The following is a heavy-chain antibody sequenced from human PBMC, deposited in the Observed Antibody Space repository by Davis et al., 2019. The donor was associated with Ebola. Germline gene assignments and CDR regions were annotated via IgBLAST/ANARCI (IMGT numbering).Heavy chain of an antibody. D-gene: IGHD2-21*01. CDR2: IYPIDSDT. Sequence: GESLKISCKASGYSFNSYWIGWVRQMPGKGLELMGIIYPIDSDTRYSPSFQGQVTISVDKSTTAAYLQWSSLRASDTAIYYCARRLAIRNDAFDVWGQGTMVTVSS. V-gene: IGHV5-51*01. CDR3: ARRLAIRNDAFDV. J-gene: IGHJ3*01. CDR1: GYSFNSYW.